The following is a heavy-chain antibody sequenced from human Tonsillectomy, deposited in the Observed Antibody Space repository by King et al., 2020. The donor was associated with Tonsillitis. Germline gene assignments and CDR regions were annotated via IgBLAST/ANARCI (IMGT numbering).Heavy chain of an antibody. Sequence: HVQLQESGPGLVKPSQTLSLTCTVSGGSISSGDYYWSWIRQPPGKGLEWIGYIYYSGSTYYNPSLKRRVTISVDTYKNQFSLKLSSVTAAATAVYFCARDLGRVVEGDYYYYGRDVWGQGTTVTVSS. CDR2: IYYSGST. CDR1: GGSISSGDYY. J-gene: IGHJ6*02. V-gene: IGHV4-30-4*01. CDR3: ARDLGRVVEGDYYYYGRDV. D-gene: IGHD5-24*01.